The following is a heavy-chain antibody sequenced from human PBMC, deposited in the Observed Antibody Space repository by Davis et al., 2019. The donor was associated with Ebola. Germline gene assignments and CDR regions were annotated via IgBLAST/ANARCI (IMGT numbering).Heavy chain of an antibody. V-gene: IGHV1-69*10. CDR1: GGTFSSYA. CDR3: ARAASSGWSQYYFDY. Sequence: SVKVSCKASGGTFSSYAISWVRQAPGQGLEWMGGIIPILGIANYAQKFQGRVTITADESTSTAYMELRSLRSDDTAVYYCARAASSGWSQYYFDYWGQGTLVTVSS. J-gene: IGHJ4*02. CDR2: IIPILGIA. D-gene: IGHD6-19*01.